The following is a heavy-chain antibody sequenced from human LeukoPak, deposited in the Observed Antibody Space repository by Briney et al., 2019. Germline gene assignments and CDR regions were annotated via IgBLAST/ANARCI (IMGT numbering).Heavy chain of an antibody. V-gene: IGHV3-9*01. J-gene: IGHJ4*02. CDR1: GFTFDDYA. CDR2: INWNSDSI. D-gene: IGHD5-12*01. Sequence: PGRSLRLSCAASGFTFDDYAMHWVRQAPGKGLEWVSGINWNSDSIGYADSVKGRFTTSRDNAKNSLYLQMNSLRAEDTAFYYCAINGGGDSGYGNFDYWGQGTLATVSS. CDR3: AINGGGDSGYGNFDY.